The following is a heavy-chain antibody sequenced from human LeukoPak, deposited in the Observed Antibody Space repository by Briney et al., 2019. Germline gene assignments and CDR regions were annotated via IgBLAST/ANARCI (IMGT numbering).Heavy chain of an antibody. CDR1: GFTFSSYA. CDR3: AKSKWLVVVGGTFDY. J-gene: IGHJ4*02. D-gene: IGHD2-15*01. V-gene: IGHV3-30-3*01. CDR2: ISYDGSNK. Sequence: GRSLRLSCAASGFTFSSYAMHWVRQAPGKGLERVAVISYDGSNKYYADSVKGRFTISRDNSKNTLYLQMNSLRAEDTAVYYCAKSKWLVVVGGTFDYWGLGTLVTVSS.